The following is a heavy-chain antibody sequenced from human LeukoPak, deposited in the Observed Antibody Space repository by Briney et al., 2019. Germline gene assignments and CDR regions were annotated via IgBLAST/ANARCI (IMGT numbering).Heavy chain of an antibody. D-gene: IGHD3-22*01. J-gene: IGHJ2*01. CDR3: ARGRHYYDSSGYYYSLGYFDL. CDR1: GGSISSNNW. Sequence: SETLSLTCAVSGGSISSNNWWSWVRQPPGKGLEWIGEIYHSGSTNYNPSLKSRVTISVDKSKNQFSLKLSSVTAADTAVYYCARGRHYYDSSGYYYSLGYFDLWGRGTLVTVSS. CDR2: IYHSGST. V-gene: IGHV4-4*02.